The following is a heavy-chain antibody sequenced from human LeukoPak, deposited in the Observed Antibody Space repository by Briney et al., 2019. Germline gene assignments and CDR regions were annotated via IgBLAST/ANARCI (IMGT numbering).Heavy chain of an antibody. J-gene: IGHJ4*02. CDR3: LSSGSYRPFDY. V-gene: IGHV3-30*19. CDR1: GFTFSDKW. CDR2: ISYDGSNK. D-gene: IGHD1-26*01. Sequence: GGSLRLSCVASGFTFSDKWMSWVRQAPGKGLEWVAVISYDGSNKYYADSVKGRFTISRDNSKNTLYLQMNSLRAEDTAVYYCLSSGSYRPFDYWGQGTLVTVSS.